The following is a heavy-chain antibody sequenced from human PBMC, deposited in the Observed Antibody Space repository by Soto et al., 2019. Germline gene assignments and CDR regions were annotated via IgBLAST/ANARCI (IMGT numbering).Heavy chain of an antibody. D-gene: IGHD3-10*01. CDR1: GFTFSSYS. CDR2: ISSSSTI. V-gene: IGHV3-48*02. CDR3: ARNHKYGSGSYYREYYYYGMDV. J-gene: IGHJ6*02. Sequence: GGSLRLSCAASGFTFSSYSMNWVRQAPGKGLEWVSYISSSSTIYYADSVKGRFTISRDNAKNSLYLQMNSLRDEDTAVYYCARNHKYGSGSYYREYYYYGMDVWGQGTTVTVSS.